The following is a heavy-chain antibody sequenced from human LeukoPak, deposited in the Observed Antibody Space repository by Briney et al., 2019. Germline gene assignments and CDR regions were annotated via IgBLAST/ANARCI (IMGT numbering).Heavy chain of an antibody. D-gene: IGHD6-13*01. CDR1: GFTFSNAW. J-gene: IGHJ3*02. Sequence: GGSLRLSCAASGFTFSNAWMSWVRQAPGKGLEWVSSISSSSSYIYYADSVKGRFTISRDNAKNSLYLQMNSLRAEDTAVYYCARLTIAGGFDIWGQGTMVTVSS. CDR3: ARLTIAGGFDI. V-gene: IGHV3-21*01. CDR2: ISSSSSYI.